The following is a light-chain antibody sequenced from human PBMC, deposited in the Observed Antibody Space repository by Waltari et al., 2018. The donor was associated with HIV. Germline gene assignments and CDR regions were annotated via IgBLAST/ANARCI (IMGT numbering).Light chain of an antibody. V-gene: IGKV3-11*01. CDR1: QSVSSY. CDR3: QQRSNWSLVT. CDR2: DAS. J-gene: IGKJ4*01. Sequence: EIVLTQSPATLSLSPGERATLPCRASQSVSSYLAWYQQKPGQAPRLLIYDASNRATGIPARFSGSGSGTDFTLTISSLEPEDFAVYYCQQRSNWSLVTFGGGTKVEIK.